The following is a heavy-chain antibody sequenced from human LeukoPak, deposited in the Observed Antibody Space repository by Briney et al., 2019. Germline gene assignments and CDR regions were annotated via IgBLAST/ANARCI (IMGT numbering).Heavy chain of an antibody. CDR3: ARGGTYYYDSSGYYPGYYGMDV. Sequence: PSETLSLTCAVYGGSLSGYYWSWLRQPPGKGLEWIGEINHSGSTNYNPSLKSRVTISVDTSKNQFSLKLSSVTAADTAVYYCARGGTYYYDSSGYYPGYYGMDVWGQGTTVTVSS. CDR1: GGSLSGYY. D-gene: IGHD3-22*01. V-gene: IGHV4-34*01. CDR2: INHSGST. J-gene: IGHJ6*02.